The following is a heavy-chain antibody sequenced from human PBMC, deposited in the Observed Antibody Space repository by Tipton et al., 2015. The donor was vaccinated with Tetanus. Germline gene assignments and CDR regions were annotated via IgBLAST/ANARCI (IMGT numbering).Heavy chain of an antibody. J-gene: IGHJ5*02. V-gene: IGHV4-31*03. Sequence: TLSLTCTVSGGPISSGGYYWSWIRQHPGKGLEWIGYIYYSGSTYYNPSLQSRVTISVDTSKNQFSLRLSSVTAADTAVYYCARVRRGCSGGGCYSSFDPWGQGSLVIVSS. D-gene: IGHD2-15*01. CDR1: GGPISSGGYY. CDR2: IYYSGST. CDR3: ARVRRGCSGGGCYSSFDP.